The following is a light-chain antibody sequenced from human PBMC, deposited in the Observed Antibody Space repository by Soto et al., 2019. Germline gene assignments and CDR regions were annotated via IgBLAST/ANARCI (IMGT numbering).Light chain of an antibody. CDR2: KAS. CDR1: QTISSW. Sequence: DIQMTQSPSTLSGSVGDRVTITCRASQTISSWLAWYQQKPGKAPKLLIYKASSLQSGVSSRFSGSGSGTEFTLTISSLQPDDFATYYCQMSGAFGQGTKVDIK. CDR3: QMSGA. J-gene: IGKJ1*01. V-gene: IGKV1-5*03.